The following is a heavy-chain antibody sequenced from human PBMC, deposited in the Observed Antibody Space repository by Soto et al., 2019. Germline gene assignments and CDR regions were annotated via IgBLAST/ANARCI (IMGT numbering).Heavy chain of an antibody. CDR2: VNHRGST. J-gene: IGHJ4*02. D-gene: IGHD2-15*01. CDR3: ARGISIKVVVQGDAPDKYFFDS. Sequence: QVQLQQWGAGLLKPSETLSLTCAVYGGSFSDHYWSWIRQSPGKGLEWIEEVNHRGSTNYNPSLKSRVTISADTSKNQFSLKLTSVTAADTAVYYCARGISIKVVVQGDAPDKYFFDSWGQGTLVTVSS. V-gene: IGHV4-34*01. CDR1: GGSFSDHY.